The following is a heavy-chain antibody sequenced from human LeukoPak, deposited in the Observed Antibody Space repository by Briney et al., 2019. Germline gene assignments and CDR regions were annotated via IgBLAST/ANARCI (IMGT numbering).Heavy chain of an antibody. J-gene: IGHJ4*02. Sequence: PSETLSLTCTVSGGSISGYYWSWIRQHPGKGLEWIGYIYYSGSTYYNPSLKSRVTISVDTSKNQFSLKLSSVTAADTAVYYCARASPSSSSPFDYWGQGTLVTVSS. CDR2: IYYSGST. D-gene: IGHD6-6*01. CDR3: ARASPSSSSPFDY. CDR1: GGSISGYY. V-gene: IGHV4-31*03.